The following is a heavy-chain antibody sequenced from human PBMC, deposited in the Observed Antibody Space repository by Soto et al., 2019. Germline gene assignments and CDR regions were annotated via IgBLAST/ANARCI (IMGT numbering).Heavy chain of an antibody. CDR3: ASGASRWYPYFFDS. CDR1: EGTFNSSA. V-gene: IGHV1-69*01. D-gene: IGHD6-13*01. Sequence: QAQVVQSGAEVRKPGSSVKLSCKASEGTFNSSAIAWVRQAPGQGLEWMGGIIPYYNTLNYAEKFQDRVTITADDYTNTVYMELSSLRADDTAVYFCASGASRWYPYFFDSWAQGTLVTVSS. J-gene: IGHJ4*02. CDR2: IIPYYNTL.